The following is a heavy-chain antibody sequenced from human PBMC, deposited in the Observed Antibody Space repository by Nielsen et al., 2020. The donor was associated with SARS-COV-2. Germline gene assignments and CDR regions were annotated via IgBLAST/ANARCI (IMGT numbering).Heavy chain of an antibody. V-gene: IGHV4-4*02. J-gene: IGHJ5*02. D-gene: IGHD3-22*01. CDR1: GGSISSSNW. CDR3: ASQPEFDSSGYYYVSWFDP. Sequence: SETLSLTCAVSGGSISSSNWWSWVRQSPGKGLEWIGEIYHSGSTNYNPSLKSRVTISVDKSKNQFSLKLSSVTAADTAVYYCASQPEFDSSGYYYVSWFDPWGQGTLVTVSS. CDR2: IYHSGST.